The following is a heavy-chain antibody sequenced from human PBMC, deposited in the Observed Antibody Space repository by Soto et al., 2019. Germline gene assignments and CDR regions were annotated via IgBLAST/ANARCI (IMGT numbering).Heavy chain of an antibody. D-gene: IGHD3-10*01. Sequence: QLQLQESGSGLVKPSQTLSLTCAVSGGSISSGGYSWSWIRQPPGKGLEWIGYIYHSGSTYYNPSPKRRVTISVDRSKNNFSLKLSSVTAADTAVYYCARAEITMVRGVIITSGWFDPWGQGTLVTVSS. CDR3: ARAEITMVRGVIITSGWFDP. CDR1: GGSISSGGYS. V-gene: IGHV4-30-2*01. J-gene: IGHJ5*02. CDR2: IYHSGST.